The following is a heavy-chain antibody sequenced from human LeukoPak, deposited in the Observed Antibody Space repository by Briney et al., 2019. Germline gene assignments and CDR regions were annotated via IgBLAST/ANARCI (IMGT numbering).Heavy chain of an antibody. CDR3: ASITMVRGVIYFDY. D-gene: IGHD3-10*01. V-gene: IGHV4-59*01. Sequence: PSETLSLTCTVSGGSISSYYWSWIRQPPGKGLEWIGYIYYGGSTNYNPSLKSRVTISVDTSKNQFSLKLSSVTAADTAVYYCASITMVRGVIYFDYWGQGTLVTVSS. CDR2: IYYGGST. CDR1: GGSISSYY. J-gene: IGHJ4*02.